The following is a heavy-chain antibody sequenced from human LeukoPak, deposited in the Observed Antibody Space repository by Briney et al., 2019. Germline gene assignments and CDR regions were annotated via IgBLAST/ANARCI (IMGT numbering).Heavy chain of an antibody. V-gene: IGHV3-23*01. CDR1: GFTFSNYA. CDR2: ISGSGGST. D-gene: IGHD6-13*01. CDR3: AKDQEQQLVPDYYYGMDV. Sequence: PGGSLRLSCAASGFTFSNYAMSWVRQAPGKGLEWVSAISGSGGSTYYADSVKGRFTISRDNSKNTLYLQMNSLRAEDTAVYYCAKDQEQQLVPDYYYGMDVWGQGTTVTVSS. J-gene: IGHJ6*02.